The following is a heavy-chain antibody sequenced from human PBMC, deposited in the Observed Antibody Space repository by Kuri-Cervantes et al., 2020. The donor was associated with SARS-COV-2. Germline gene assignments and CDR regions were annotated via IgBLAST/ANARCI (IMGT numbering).Heavy chain of an antibody. CDR3: ARVAYCRGSTCSTYNYFDP. CDR2: INPNSGGT. CDR1: GYTFTGWY. V-gene: IGHV1-2*02. Sequence: ASVKVSCKASGYTFTGWYMYWVRQAPGQGLEWMGGINPNSGGTNYAQKFQGRVTMTRDTSISTAYMELNNLGSDDTAIYLCARVAYCRGSTCSTYNYFDPWGQGTLVTVSS. D-gene: IGHD2-15*01. J-gene: IGHJ5*02.